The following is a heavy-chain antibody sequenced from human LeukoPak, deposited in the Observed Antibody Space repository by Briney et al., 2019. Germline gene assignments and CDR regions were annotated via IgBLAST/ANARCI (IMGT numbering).Heavy chain of an antibody. CDR3: ARDTPYGSGPMGV. J-gene: IGHJ6*04. D-gene: IGHD3-10*01. CDR2: ISAYNGNT. CDR1: GYTFTSYG. V-gene: IGHV1-18*04. Sequence: GASVNVSCKASGYTFTSYGISSVRQAPGQGLEWMGWISAYNGNTNYAQKLQVRVTMTTDTSTSTVYMELRSLRSDDTAVYYCARDTPYGSGPMGVWGKGTTVTVSS.